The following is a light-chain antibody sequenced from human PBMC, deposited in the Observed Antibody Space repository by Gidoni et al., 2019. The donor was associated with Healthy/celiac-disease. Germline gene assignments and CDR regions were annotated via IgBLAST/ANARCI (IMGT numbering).Light chain of an antibody. V-gene: IGKV3-20*01. CDR3: QQYGSSPT. Sequence: EIVLTQSPGTLSLSPGERATLSCRASQSVSSSYLAWYQQKPGQAPRLLIYGASRRATCIPDRFSGRGSGTDFTLTISRLEPEDFAVYYCQQYGSSPTFGQGTKVEIK. CDR1: QSVSSSY. CDR2: GAS. J-gene: IGKJ1*01.